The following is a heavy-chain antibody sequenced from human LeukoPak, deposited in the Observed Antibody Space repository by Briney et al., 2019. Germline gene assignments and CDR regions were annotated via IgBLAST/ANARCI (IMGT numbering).Heavy chain of an antibody. Sequence: SETLSLTCAVYGGFFSGYYWSWIRQPPGKGLECIGEINHSGSTNYNPSLKSRVTISVDTSKNQFSLKLSSVTAADTAVYYCARGPQVQLWLRRAFDIWGQGTMVTVSS. CDR1: GGFFSGYY. CDR2: INHSGST. D-gene: IGHD5-18*01. J-gene: IGHJ3*02. CDR3: ARGPQVQLWLRRAFDI. V-gene: IGHV4-34*01.